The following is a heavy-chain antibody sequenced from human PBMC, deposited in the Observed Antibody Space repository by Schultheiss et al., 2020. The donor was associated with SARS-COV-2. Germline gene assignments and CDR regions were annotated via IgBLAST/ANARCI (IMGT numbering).Heavy chain of an antibody. Sequence: SETLSLTCTVSGGSISSGDYYWSWIRQPPGKGLEWIGYIYYSGSSNYNPSLKSRVTISIDTSKKQISLNLRSLTAADTAVYYCARQRGYFDYWGQGTLVTVSS. V-gene: IGHV4-61*08. CDR3: ARQRGYFDY. CDR2: IYYSGSS. J-gene: IGHJ4*02. CDR1: GGSISSGDYY. D-gene: IGHD3-16*01.